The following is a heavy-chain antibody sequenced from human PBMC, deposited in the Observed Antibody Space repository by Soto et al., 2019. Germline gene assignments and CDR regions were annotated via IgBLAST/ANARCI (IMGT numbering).Heavy chain of an antibody. CDR3: ARHKSGSDWLDP. V-gene: IGHV4-39*01. CDR2: MFYSGAT. Sequence: SETLSLSCTVSGGSISDISYCWGWIRQPPGKGLQWIGCMFYSGATYYNPSLKNRVTLSVDTSNNEFSLKLVSVTAPDTAVYYCARHKSGSDWLDPWGQGTLVTVSS. D-gene: IGHD2-15*01. CDR1: GGSISDISYC. J-gene: IGHJ5*02.